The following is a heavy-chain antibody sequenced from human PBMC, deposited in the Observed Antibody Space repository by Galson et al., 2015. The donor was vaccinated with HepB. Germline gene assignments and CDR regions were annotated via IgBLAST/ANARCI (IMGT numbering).Heavy chain of an antibody. J-gene: IGHJ6*02. CDR3: ARLKGYYGSGSYYKELGQEHYYYYGVDV. V-gene: IGHV1-69*04. CDR1: GGTFSSYA. D-gene: IGHD3-10*01. CDR2: IIPILGIA. Sequence: SVKVSCKASGGTFSSYAISWVRQAPGQGLEWMGRIIPILGIANYAQKFQGRVTITADKSTSTAYMELSSLRSEDTAVYYCARLKGYYGSGSYYKELGQEHYYYYGVDVWGQGTTVTVSS.